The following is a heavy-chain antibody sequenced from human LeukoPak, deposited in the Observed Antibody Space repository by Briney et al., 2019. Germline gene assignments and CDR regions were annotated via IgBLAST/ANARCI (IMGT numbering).Heavy chain of an antibody. D-gene: IGHD6-19*01. Sequence: GGSLRLSCAASGFTFSSYAMSWVRQAPGKGLEWVSGISGSGDNTYYADSVKGRFTISRDNSKNTLYLQMNSLRAEDTAVYFCARILSSAWGELGYWGQGTLVTVSS. J-gene: IGHJ4*02. CDR1: GFTFSSYA. CDR2: ISGSGDNT. CDR3: ARILSSAWGELGY. V-gene: IGHV3-23*01.